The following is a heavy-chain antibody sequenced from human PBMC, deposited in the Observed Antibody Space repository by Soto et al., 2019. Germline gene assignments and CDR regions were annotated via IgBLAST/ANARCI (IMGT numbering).Heavy chain of an antibody. Sequence: GGSLRLSCVASGFTFSTYDMNWVRQAPGKGLEWVSSINRASIYIYYADSVRGRFTISRDNAKNSLYLQMDSLRVEDTAVYYCARRTVTTYHYFDYWGQGTLVTVS. CDR1: GFTFSTYD. J-gene: IGHJ4*02. D-gene: IGHD4-17*01. CDR2: INRASIYI. V-gene: IGHV3-21*01. CDR3: ARRTVTTYHYFDY.